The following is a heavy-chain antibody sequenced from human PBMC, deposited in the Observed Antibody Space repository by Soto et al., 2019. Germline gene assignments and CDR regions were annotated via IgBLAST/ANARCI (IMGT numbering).Heavy chain of an antibody. Sequence: PGGSLRLSCAAPGFTVSSNYMSWVRQAPGKGLEWVSVIYSGGSTYYADSVKGRFTISRDNSKNTLYLQMNSLRAEDTAVYYCARDMVRGLYPEYFQHWGQGTLVTVSS. V-gene: IGHV3-66*01. CDR3: ARDMVRGLYPEYFQH. J-gene: IGHJ1*01. D-gene: IGHD3-10*01. CDR2: IYSGGST. CDR1: GFTVSSNY.